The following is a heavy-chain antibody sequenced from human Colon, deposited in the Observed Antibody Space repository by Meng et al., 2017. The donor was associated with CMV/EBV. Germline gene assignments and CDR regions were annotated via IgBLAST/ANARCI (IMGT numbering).Heavy chain of an antibody. Sequence: GGSLRLSCTGSGFTFSGYWMHWVRQSPEKGLMWVARISHEGSRTIYADSVKGRFTVSRDNARNALSLQMNSLRDDDTAVYYGARDLLGDNDYGFDQWGQGMMVTVSS. D-gene: IGHD4/OR15-4a*01. CDR1: GFTFSGYW. CDR3: ARDLLGDNDYGFDQ. J-gene: IGHJ4*02. CDR2: ISHEGSRT. V-gene: IGHV3-74*01.